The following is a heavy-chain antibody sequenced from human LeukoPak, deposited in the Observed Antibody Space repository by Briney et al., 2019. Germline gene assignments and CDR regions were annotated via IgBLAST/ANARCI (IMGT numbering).Heavy chain of an antibody. CDR2: IRYDGSNK. Sequence: GGSLRLSCAASGFTFSSYGTYWVRQAPGKGLEWVAFIRYDGSNKYYADSVKGRFTVSRDNSKNTLYLQMKSLRAEDTAVYYCAKGGGYEAQYYYYLDVWGKGTTVTISS. CDR1: GFTFSSYG. V-gene: IGHV3-30*02. J-gene: IGHJ6*03. D-gene: IGHD5-12*01. CDR3: AKGGGYEAQYYYYLDV.